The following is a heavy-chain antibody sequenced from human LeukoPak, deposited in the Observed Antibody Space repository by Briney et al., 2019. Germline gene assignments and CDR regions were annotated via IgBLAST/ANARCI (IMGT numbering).Heavy chain of an antibody. CDR3: ARAYQSLGGLSLPDR. Sequence: GASVKVSCKASGYTFTDYAMNWVRQAPGQGLEWMGWIHPNTGNPTYAQGFTGRFVFSLDTSVGTTYLQISSLKAEDTAVYYCARAYQSLGGLSLPDRWGQGTLVTVSS. CDR1: GYTFTDYA. V-gene: IGHV7-4-1*02. CDR2: IHPNTGNP. J-gene: IGHJ5*02. D-gene: IGHD3-16*02.